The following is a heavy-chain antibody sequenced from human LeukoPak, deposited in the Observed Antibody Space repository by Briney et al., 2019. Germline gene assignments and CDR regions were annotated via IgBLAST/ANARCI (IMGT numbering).Heavy chain of an antibody. CDR3: ARAAGVSRYSSSWYLLGY. Sequence: SETLSLTCAVYGGSFSGYYWSWIRQLPGKGLEWIGEINHSGSTNYNPSLKSRVTISVDTSKNQFSLKLSSVTAADTAVYYCARAAGVSRYSSSWYLLGYWGQGTLVTVSS. CDR2: INHSGST. J-gene: IGHJ4*02. D-gene: IGHD6-13*01. V-gene: IGHV4-34*01. CDR1: GGSFSGYY.